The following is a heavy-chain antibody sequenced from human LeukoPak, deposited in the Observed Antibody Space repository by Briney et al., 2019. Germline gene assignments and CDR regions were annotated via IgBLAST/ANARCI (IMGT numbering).Heavy chain of an antibody. CDR2: INHSGST. D-gene: IGHD4-17*01. CDR3: ARGGWNGDYSRTNWFDP. V-gene: IGHV4-34*01. J-gene: IGHJ5*02. CDR1: GGSISSYY. Sequence: PSETLSLTCTVSGGSISSYYWSWIRQPPGKGLEWIGEINHSGSTNYNPSLKSRVTISVDTSKNQFSLKLSSVTAADTAVYYCARGGWNGDYSRTNWFDPWGQGTLVTVSS.